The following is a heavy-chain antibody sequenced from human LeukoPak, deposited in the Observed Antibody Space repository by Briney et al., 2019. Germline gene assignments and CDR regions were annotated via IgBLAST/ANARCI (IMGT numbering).Heavy chain of an antibody. CDR2: ISNDGSRK. V-gene: IGHV3-30*18. CDR1: GFTFSRHG. D-gene: IGHD2-2*01. CDR3: AKHVAVLPAPRNYYFDY. J-gene: IGHJ4*02. Sequence: GRSLRLSCAPSGFTFSRHGMHWVRQAPGKGLEWVAIISNDGSRKYYAHSVEGRFTISRDNSKNTLYLHMNSLRAEDTAIFYCAKHVAVLPAPRNYYFDYWGQGTLVTVSS.